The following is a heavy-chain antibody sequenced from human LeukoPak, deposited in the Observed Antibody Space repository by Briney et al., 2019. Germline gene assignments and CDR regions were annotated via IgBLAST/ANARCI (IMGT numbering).Heavy chain of an antibody. CDR2: ISYDGSNK. CDR3: AKSRSVFTMVRGVPMDY. D-gene: IGHD3-10*01. Sequence: GGSRRLSCAASGFTFSSYGMHWVRQAPGKGLEWVAVISYDGSNKYYADSVKGRFTISRDNSKNTLYLQMNSLRAEDTAVYYCAKSRSVFTMVRGVPMDYWGQGTLVTVSS. J-gene: IGHJ4*02. CDR1: GFTFSSYG. V-gene: IGHV3-30*18.